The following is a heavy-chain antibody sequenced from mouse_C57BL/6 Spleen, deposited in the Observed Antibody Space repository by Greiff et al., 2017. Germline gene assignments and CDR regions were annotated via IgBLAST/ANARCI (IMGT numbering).Heavy chain of an antibody. CDR3: ARGRGYVDY. D-gene: IGHD1-1*02. J-gene: IGHJ2*01. Sequence: EVQVVESGGGLVKPGGSLKLSCAASGFTFSDYGMHWVRQAPEKGLEWVAYISSGSSTIYYADTVKGRFTISRDNAKNTLFLQMTSLRSEDTAMYYCARGRGYVDYWGQGTTLTVSS. CDR1: GFTFSDYG. V-gene: IGHV5-17*01. CDR2: ISSGSSTI.